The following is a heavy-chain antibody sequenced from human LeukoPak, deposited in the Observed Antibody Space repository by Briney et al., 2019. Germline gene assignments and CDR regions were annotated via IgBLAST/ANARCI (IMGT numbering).Heavy chain of an antibody. CDR3: AKANHYGDYLDY. D-gene: IGHD4-17*01. V-gene: IGHV3-9*01. Sequence: GRSLRLSCAASGFTFDDYAMHWVRQAPGKGLEWVSGISWNSGSIGYADSVKGRFTTSRDNAKDSLYLQMNSLRAEDTALYYCAKANHYGDYLDYWGQGTLVTVSS. J-gene: IGHJ4*02. CDR1: GFTFDDYA. CDR2: ISWNSGSI.